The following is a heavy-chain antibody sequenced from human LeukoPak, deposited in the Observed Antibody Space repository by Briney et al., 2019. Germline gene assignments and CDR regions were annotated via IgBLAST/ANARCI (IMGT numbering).Heavy chain of an antibody. CDR1: GFTFSSYG. CDR2: ISYDGSNK. V-gene: IGHV3-30*18. D-gene: IGHD6-13*01. CDR3: AKDPWRRAAAGTNYFDY. J-gene: IGHJ4*02. Sequence: PGGSLRLSCAASGFTFSSYGIHWVRQAPGKGLEWVAVISYDGSNKYYADSVKGRFTISRDNSKNTLYLQMKSLRAEDTAVYYFAKDPWRRAAAGTNYFDYWGQGTLVTVSS.